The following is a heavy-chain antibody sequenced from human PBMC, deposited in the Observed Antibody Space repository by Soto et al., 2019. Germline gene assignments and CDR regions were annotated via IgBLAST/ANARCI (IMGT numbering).Heavy chain of an antibody. V-gene: IGHV3-23*01. CDR3: AKGASYYYDSSGYYGY. CDR2: ISRSGGST. D-gene: IGHD3-22*01. CDR1: GFTFSSYA. J-gene: IGHJ4*02. Sequence: EVQLLESGGGLVQPGGSLRLSCAASGFTFSSYAMTWVRQAPGKGLEWVSAISRSGGSTFYADSVKGRFTNSRDNSKNTLYLQMNSLRVEDTAVYYCAKGASYYYDSSGYYGYWGQGTLVTVSS.